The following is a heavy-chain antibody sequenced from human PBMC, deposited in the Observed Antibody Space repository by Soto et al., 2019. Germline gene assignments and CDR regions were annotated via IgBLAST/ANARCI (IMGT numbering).Heavy chain of an antibody. Sequence: EVQLLESGGGLVQPGGSLRLSCAASRFAFAGYAMNWVRQAPGKGLEWVSGISGGGGNTYYARYLVGRFTISRDNSKNTVYLQMNGPRADDTAVYYCAKSGGFSSYYYSMDGWGQGTTVTVS. J-gene: IGHJ6*02. V-gene: IGHV3-23*01. CDR1: RFAFAGYA. CDR3: AKSGGFSSYYYSMDG. D-gene: IGHD3-10*01. CDR2: ISGGGGNT.